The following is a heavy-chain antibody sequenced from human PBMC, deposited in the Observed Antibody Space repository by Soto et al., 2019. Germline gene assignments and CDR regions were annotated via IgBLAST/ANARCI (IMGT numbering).Heavy chain of an antibody. J-gene: IGHJ6*02. Sequence: GGSLRLSCAASGFTFSSYGMHWVRQAPGKGLEWVAVIWYDGSNKYYADSVKGRFTISRDNSKNTLYLQMNSLRAEDTAVYYCARELLMVRGVIITNYYYGMDVWGQGTTVTVSS. CDR3: ARELLMVRGVIITNYYYGMDV. CDR1: GFTFSSYG. D-gene: IGHD3-10*01. CDR2: IWYDGSNK. V-gene: IGHV3-33*01.